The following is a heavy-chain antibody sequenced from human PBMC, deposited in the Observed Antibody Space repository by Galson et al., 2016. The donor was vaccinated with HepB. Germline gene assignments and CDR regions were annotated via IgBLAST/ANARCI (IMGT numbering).Heavy chain of an antibody. J-gene: IGHJ4*02. CDR1: RYTFIRYA. CDR3: ARGIAVAGTGGKLDY. D-gene: IGHD6-19*01. V-gene: IGHV1-3*01. CDR2: INGGNGNA. Sequence: SVKVSCKASRYTFIRYAMHWVRQAPGQRLEWMGWINGGNGNAKYSPRYQGRVSIIRDTSASTGYMELSSLRSEDTAVYYCARGIAVAGTGGKLDYWGQGTLVTVSS.